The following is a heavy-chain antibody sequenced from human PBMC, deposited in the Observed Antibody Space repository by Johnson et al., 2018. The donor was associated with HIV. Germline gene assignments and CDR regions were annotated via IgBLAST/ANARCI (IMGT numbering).Heavy chain of an antibody. V-gene: IGHV3-23*04. D-gene: IGHD3-22*01. J-gene: IGHJ3*01. CDR2: ISGTGGTT. CDR1: GFTFRSYA. CDR3: AKSQDRSAHDYDFDL. Sequence: VHLVESGGGVVQPGGSLRLSCAASGFTFRSYAMSWVRQAPGRGLEWVSSISGTGGTTYYADSVTGRFPISRDNSKNMLFLQMNSLRAEDTAVYYCAKSQDRSAHDYDFDLWGQGTVVTVSS.